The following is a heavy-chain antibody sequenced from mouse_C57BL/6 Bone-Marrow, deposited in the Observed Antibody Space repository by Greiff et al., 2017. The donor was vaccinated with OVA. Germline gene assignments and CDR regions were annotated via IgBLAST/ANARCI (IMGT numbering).Heavy chain of an antibody. CDR2: IYPRSGNT. D-gene: IGHD1-1*01. J-gene: IGHJ2*01. CDR1: GYTFTSYG. Sequence: QVQLQQSGAELARPGASVKLSCKASGYTFTSYGISWVKQRTGQGLEWIGEIYPRSGNTYYNEKFKGKATLTADKSSSTAYMELRSLTSEDSAVDFCARMKYYGSLDYWGQGTTLTVSS. V-gene: IGHV1-81*01. CDR3: ARMKYYGSLDY.